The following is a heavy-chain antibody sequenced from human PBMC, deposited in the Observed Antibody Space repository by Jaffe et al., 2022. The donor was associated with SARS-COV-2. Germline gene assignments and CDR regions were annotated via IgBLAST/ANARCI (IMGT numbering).Heavy chain of an antibody. D-gene: IGHD3-22*01. J-gene: IGHJ4*02. Sequence: QVQLVESGGGVVQPGRSLRLSCAASGFTFSSYAMHWVRQAPGKGLEWVAVISYDGSNKYYADSVKGRFTISRDNSKNTLYLQMNSLRAEDTAVYYCARPDSSGGFDYWGQGTLVTVSS. V-gene: IGHV3-30-3*01. CDR1: GFTFSSYA. CDR3: ARPDSSGGFDY. CDR2: ISYDGSNK.